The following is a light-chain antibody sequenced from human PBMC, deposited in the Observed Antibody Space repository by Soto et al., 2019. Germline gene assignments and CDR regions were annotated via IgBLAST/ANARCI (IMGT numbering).Light chain of an antibody. CDR2: LGS. J-gene: IGKJ4*01. CDR1: QSLLHSNGYNY. V-gene: IGKV2-28*01. Sequence: IVMTQSPLSLPVTPGEPASISCRSSQSLLHSNGYNYLDWYLQKPGQSPQLLIYLGSNRASGVPDRFSGSGSGTDFTLKISRVEAEDVGVYYCMQAIQTPLTDGGGNKVELK. CDR3: MQAIQTPLT.